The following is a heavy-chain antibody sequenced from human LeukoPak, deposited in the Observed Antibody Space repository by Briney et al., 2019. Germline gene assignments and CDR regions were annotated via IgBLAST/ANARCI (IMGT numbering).Heavy chain of an antibody. CDR2: ISGSGGST. Sequence: GGSLRLSCAASGFTFSNYAMSWVRQAPGKGLEWVSGISGSGGSTDYADSVKGRFNISRDKSKNTLYLQMNSLRAEDMAVYYCACSFYCSSTSCHDYWGQGTLVTVSS. CDR3: ACSFYCSSTSCHDY. J-gene: IGHJ4*02. CDR1: GFTFSNYA. V-gene: IGHV3-23*01. D-gene: IGHD2-2*01.